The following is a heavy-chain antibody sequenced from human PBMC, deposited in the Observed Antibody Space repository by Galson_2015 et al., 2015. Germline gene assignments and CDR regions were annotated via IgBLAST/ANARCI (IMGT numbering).Heavy chain of an antibody. CDR2: IWYDGSNK. Sequence: SLRLSCAASGFTFSSYGMHWVRQAPGKGLEWVAVIWYDGSNKYYADSVKSRFTISRDNSKNTLYLQMNSLRAEDTAVYYCARDGKYSSSRYPGPGNWFDPWGQGTLVTVSS. CDR1: GFTFSSYG. V-gene: IGHV3-33*01. D-gene: IGHD6-13*01. CDR3: ARDGKYSSSRYPGPGNWFDP. J-gene: IGHJ5*02.